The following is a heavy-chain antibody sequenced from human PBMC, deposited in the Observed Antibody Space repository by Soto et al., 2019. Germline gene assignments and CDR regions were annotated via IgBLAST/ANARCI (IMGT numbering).Heavy chain of an antibody. CDR2: ISYDGSNK. Sequence: ESGGGVVQPGRSLRLSCAASGFTFSSYGMHWVRQAPGKGLEWVAVISYDGSNKYYADSVKGRFTISRDNSKNTLYLQMNSLRAEDTAVYYCAKDLGGNFGGGQGAFDYWGQGTLVTVSS. J-gene: IGHJ4*02. V-gene: IGHV3-30*18. CDR3: AKDLGGNFGGGQGAFDY. CDR1: GFTFSSYG. D-gene: IGHD3-10*01.